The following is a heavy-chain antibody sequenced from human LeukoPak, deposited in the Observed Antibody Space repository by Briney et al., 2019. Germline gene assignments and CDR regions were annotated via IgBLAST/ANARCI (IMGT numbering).Heavy chain of an antibody. CDR2: ISGSSGYI. CDR1: GLAFSTYS. D-gene: IGHD3-22*01. Sequence: GGSLRLSCAASGLAFSTYSMNWVRQAPGKGLEWVSSISGSSGYIYYADSVKGRFTISRDNAKNSLYLQMNSLRAEDTAVYYCARVGYYDSSGYYEGFDPWGQGTLVTVSS. CDR3: ARVGYYDSSGYYEGFDP. V-gene: IGHV3-21*01. J-gene: IGHJ5*02.